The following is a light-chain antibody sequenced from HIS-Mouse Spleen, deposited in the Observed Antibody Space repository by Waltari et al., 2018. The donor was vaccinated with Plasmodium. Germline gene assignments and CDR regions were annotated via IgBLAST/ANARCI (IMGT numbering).Light chain of an antibody. CDR1: SSDVGGYNY. Sequence: QSALTQPPSASGSPGQSVTISCTGTSSDVGGYNYVSWYQQHPGKAPKRMIYEVSTRPAGRPDRFSCSKAGNTASLTVSWIQAEDDADYYCSSYAGSNNLVFGGGTKLTVL. V-gene: IGLV2-8*01. CDR3: SSYAGSNNLV. CDR2: EVS. J-gene: IGLJ2*01.